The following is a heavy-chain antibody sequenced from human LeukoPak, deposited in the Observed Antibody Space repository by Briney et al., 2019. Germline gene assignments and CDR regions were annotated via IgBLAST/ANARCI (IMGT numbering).Heavy chain of an antibody. CDR2: ISSSGSTI. J-gene: IGHJ6*04. CDR3: ARDRGVRGYYYYGMDV. D-gene: IGHD3-10*02. Sequence: GGSLRLSCAASGFTFSSYEMNWVRQAPGKGLEGVSYISSSGSTIYYADSVKGRFTISRDNAKNSLYLQMNSLRAEDTAVYYCARDRGVRGYYYYGMDVWGKGTTVTVSS. CDR1: GFTFSSYE. V-gene: IGHV3-48*03.